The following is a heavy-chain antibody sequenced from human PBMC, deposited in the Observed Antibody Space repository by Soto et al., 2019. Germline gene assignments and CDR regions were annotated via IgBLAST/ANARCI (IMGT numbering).Heavy chain of an antibody. V-gene: IGHV1-69*12. CDR3: ARDKPRLHLGGNYSYIMDV. J-gene: IGHJ6*02. D-gene: IGHD6-25*01. CDR2: IMPIFPTP. CDR1: GGTFSTSA. Sequence: QVQLVQSGAEVKKPGSSVKVSCKASGGTFSTSAISWVRQAPGQGLEWMGGIMPIFPTPDYAQRFQGRVSITADESTTTAYMELSSLRPEDTAVYYCARDKPRLHLGGNYSYIMDVWGQGTTVTVSS.